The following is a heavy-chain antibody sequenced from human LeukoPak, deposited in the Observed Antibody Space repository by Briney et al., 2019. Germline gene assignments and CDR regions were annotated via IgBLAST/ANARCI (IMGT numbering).Heavy chain of an antibody. J-gene: IGHJ6*02. CDR3: ARLPYYYYGMDV. CDR2: MNPNSGNT. V-gene: IGHV1-8*01. CDR1: GYTFTSYD. Sequence: GASVTVSCTASGYTFTSYDINWVRQATGQGLEWMGWMNPNSGNTGYAQKFQGRVTMTRNTSISTAYMELSSLRSEDTAVYYCARLPYYYYGMDVWGQGTTVTVSS.